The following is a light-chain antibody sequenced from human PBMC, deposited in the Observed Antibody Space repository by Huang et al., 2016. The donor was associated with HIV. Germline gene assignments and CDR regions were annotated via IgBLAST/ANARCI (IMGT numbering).Light chain of an antibody. CDR1: QNIGNK. CDR2: DTY. Sequence: EVVMTQSPATLSVSPGERATLSCRANQNIGNKLAWYQQKPGQAPKLLIHDTYTRASGVPPRCSGSGSGTEFTLSINSPQSEDSAIYYCQQYNNWPPWTFGQGTKVDIK. CDR3: QQYNNWPPWT. V-gene: IGKV3-15*01. J-gene: IGKJ1*01.